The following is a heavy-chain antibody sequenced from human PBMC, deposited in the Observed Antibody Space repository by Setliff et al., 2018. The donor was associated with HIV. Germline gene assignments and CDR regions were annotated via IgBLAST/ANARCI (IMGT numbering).Heavy chain of an antibody. J-gene: IGHJ4*02. D-gene: IGHD6-13*01. CDR2: IKQDGSEK. CDR3: ARDRDSSSWYGSIFGY. V-gene: IGHV3-7*01. Sequence: GGSLRLSCAASGFTFSSYWMSWVRQAPGKGLEWVANIKQDGSEKYYVDSVKGRFTISRDNSKNTLYLQMNSLRAEDTAVYYCARDRDSSSWYGSIFGYWGQGTLVTVSS. CDR1: GFTFSSYW.